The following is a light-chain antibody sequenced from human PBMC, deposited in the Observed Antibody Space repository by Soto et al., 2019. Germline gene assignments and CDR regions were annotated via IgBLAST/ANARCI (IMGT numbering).Light chain of an antibody. CDR1: QSISGS. CDR3: QQYNGYWT. J-gene: IGKJ1*01. CDR2: EAS. V-gene: IGKV1-5*03. Sequence: DIQMTQSPSTLSASVGDRVTITCRASQSISGSLAWYQQKPGKAPKLLIYEASNLKSGVPSRFSGSGSGTEYTLTINSLQPDDSASYYCQQYNGYWTCGHGTRVEIK.